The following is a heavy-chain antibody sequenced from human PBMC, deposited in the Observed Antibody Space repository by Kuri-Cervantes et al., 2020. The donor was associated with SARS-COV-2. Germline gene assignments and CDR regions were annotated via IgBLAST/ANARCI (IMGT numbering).Heavy chain of an antibody. CDR2: IYTSGST. V-gene: IGHV4-4*08. CDR1: GGSITSSY. J-gene: IGHJ4*02. Sequence: GSLRLSCSVSGGSITSSYWSWLRQPPGKGLEWIGRIYTSGSTNYNPSLKSRVTISVDTSKNQFSLKLSSVTAADTAVYYCASNPNYDFWSGYFDYWGQGTLVTVSS. CDR3: ASNPNYDFWSGYFDY. D-gene: IGHD3-3*01.